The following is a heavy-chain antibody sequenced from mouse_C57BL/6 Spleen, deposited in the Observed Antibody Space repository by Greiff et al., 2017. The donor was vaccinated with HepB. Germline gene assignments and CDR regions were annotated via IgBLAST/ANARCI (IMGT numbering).Heavy chain of an antibody. J-gene: IGHJ2*01. Sequence: VQLQESGAELVKPGASVKLSCKASGYTFTEYTIHWVKQRSGQGLEWIGWFYPGSGSIKYNEKFKDKATLTADKTYSTVYMELSRLTSEDSAVYFCARHEEVPYDGYYYFDYWGQGTTLTVSS. D-gene: IGHD2-3*01. CDR3: ARHEEVPYDGYYYFDY. CDR1: GYTFTEYT. V-gene: IGHV1-62-2*01. CDR2: FYPGSGSI.